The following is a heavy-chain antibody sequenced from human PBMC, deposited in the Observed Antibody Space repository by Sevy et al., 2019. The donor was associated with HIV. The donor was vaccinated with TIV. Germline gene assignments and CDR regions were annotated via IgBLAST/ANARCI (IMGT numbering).Heavy chain of an antibody. V-gene: IGHV3-30-3*01. Sequence: GGSLRLSCAASGFTFSSYAMHWVRQAPGKGLEWVAVISYDGSNKYYADSVKGRFTISRDNSKNPLYLQMNGLRAEDTAVYYCAREQGWELPYYGMDVWGQGTTVTVSS. D-gene: IGHD1-26*01. CDR2: ISYDGSNK. J-gene: IGHJ6*02. CDR1: GFTFSSYA. CDR3: AREQGWELPYYGMDV.